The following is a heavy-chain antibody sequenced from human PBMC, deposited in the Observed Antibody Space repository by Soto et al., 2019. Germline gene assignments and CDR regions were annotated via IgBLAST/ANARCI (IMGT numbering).Heavy chain of an antibody. J-gene: IGHJ4*02. CDR1: GFTVSSNY. Sequence: GGSLRLSCAASGFTVSSNYMSWVRQAPGKGLEWVSVIYSGGSTYYADSVKGRFTISRDNSKNTLYLQMNSLRAEDTAVYYCARDLPRGGCCSGGSCYSDPGDYWGQGTLVTVSS. CDR2: IYSGGST. CDR3: ARDLPRGGCCSGGSCYSDPGDY. D-gene: IGHD2-15*01. V-gene: IGHV3-66*01.